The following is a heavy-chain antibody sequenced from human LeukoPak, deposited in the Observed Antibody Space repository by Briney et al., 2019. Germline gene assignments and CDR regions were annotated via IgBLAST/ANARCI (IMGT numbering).Heavy chain of an antibody. CDR2: IYYSGST. Sequence: SETLSLTCTVSGGSISSYYWSWIRQPPGKGLEWTGYIYYSGSTNYNPSLKSRVTISVDTSKNQFSLKLSSVTAADTAVYYCARVRNYDYVWGSFPWGYNWFDPWGQGTLVTVSS. D-gene: IGHD3-16*01. J-gene: IGHJ5*02. CDR3: ARVRNYDYVWGSFPWGYNWFDP. V-gene: IGHV4-59*01. CDR1: GGSISSYY.